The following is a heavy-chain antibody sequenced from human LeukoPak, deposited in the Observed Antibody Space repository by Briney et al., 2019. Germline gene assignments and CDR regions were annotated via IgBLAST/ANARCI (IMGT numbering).Heavy chain of an antibody. CDR2: INPSGGST. CDR3: ARGNVLLWFGSEIRY. J-gene: IGHJ4*02. D-gene: IGHD3-10*01. CDR1: GYTFTSYY. V-gene: IGHV1-46*01. Sequence: ASVKLSCNASGYTFTSYYMHWVRHGPGQGLEWMGIINPSGGSTSYEQKFQGRVTMTRDTSTSTVYMELSSLRSEDTAVYYCARGNVLLWFGSEIRYWGQGTLVTVSS.